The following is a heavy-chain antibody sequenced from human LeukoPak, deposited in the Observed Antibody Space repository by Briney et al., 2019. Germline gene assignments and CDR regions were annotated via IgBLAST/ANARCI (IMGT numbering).Heavy chain of an antibody. CDR1: GFTFSSYS. CDR3: ARDLFVVVPAAITSNWFDP. V-gene: IGHV3-21*01. CDR2: ISSSSSYI. Sequence: PGGSLRLSCAASGFTFSSYSMNWVRQAPGKGLEWVSSISSSSSYIYYADSVKGRFTISRDNAKNSLYLQMNSLRAEDTAVYYCARDLFVVVPAAITSNWFDPWGQGTLVTVSS. D-gene: IGHD2-2*01. J-gene: IGHJ5*02.